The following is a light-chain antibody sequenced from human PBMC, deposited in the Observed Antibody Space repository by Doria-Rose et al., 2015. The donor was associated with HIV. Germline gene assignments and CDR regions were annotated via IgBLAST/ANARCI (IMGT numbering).Light chain of an antibody. J-gene: IGLJ2*01. CDR1: SSNIGAGYD. CDR3: QSYDSSLTHVD. Sequence: QSVVTQPPSVSGAPGQRVTISCTGSSSNIGAGYDVHWYQQFPGTAPKLLIYGNNNRPSGVPDRFSGSNSGTSASLAITGLQAEDEADYHCQSYDSSLTHVDFGGGTKLTVL. V-gene: IGLV1-40*01. CDR2: GNN.